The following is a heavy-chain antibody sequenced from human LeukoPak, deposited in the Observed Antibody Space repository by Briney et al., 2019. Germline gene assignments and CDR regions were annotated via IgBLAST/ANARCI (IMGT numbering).Heavy chain of an antibody. CDR3: AREYSSSSRWNWFDP. CDR1: GGSFSGYY. J-gene: IGHJ5*02. D-gene: IGHD6-6*01. V-gene: IGHV4-34*01. CDR2: INHSGST. Sequence: SETLSLTCAVYGGSFSGYYWSWIRQPPGKGLEWIGEINHSGSTNYNPSLKSRVTISVDTSKNQFSLKLSSVAAADAAVYYCAREYSSSSRWNWFDPWGQGTLVTVSS.